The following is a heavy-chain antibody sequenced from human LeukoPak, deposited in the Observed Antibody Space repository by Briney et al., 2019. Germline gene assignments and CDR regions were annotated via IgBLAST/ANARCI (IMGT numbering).Heavy chain of an antibody. CDR2: IYYSGST. CDR3: ARDSKYTLYGSGSYYNVKGAFDI. CDR1: GGSISSYY. J-gene: IGHJ3*02. D-gene: IGHD3-10*01. V-gene: IGHV4-59*01. Sequence: SETLSLTCTVSGGSISSYYWSWIRQPPGKGLEWIGYIYYSGSTNYNPSLKSRVTISVDTSKNQFSLKLSSVTAADTAVYYCARDSKYTLYGSGSYYNVKGAFDIWGQGTMVTVSS.